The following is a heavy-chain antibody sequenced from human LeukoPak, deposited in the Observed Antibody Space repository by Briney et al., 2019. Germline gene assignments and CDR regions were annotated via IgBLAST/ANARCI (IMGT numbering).Heavy chain of an antibody. D-gene: IGHD3-22*01. V-gene: IGHV4-34*01. Sequence: SETLSLTCAVYGGSFSGYYWSWIRQPPGKGLEWIGEINHSGSTNYNPSLKSRVTISVDTSKNQFSLKLSSVTAADTAVYYCARGYYDSSGYCRLHYWRQGTLVTVSS. CDR2: INHSGST. CDR1: GGSFSGYY. J-gene: IGHJ4*02. CDR3: ARGYYDSSGYCRLHY.